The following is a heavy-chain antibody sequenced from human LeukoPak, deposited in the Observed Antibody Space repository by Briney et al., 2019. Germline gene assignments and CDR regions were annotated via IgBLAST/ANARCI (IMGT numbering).Heavy chain of an antibody. CDR2: IYYSGTT. V-gene: IGHV4-39*02. CDR1: GGSISSRSFY. CDR3: ASTYRSSPFYFDY. D-gene: IGHD6-13*01. Sequence: SETLSLTCTVSGGSISSRSFYWGWIRQPPGKGLEWIGSIYYSGTTYYNPSLKSRVTMSVDTSNNHFSLKLSSVTAADTAVYYCASTYRSSPFYFDYWGQGTLVTVSS. J-gene: IGHJ4*02.